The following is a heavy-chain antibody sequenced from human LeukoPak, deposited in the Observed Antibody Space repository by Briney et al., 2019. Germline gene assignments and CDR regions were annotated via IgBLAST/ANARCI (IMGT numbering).Heavy chain of an antibody. J-gene: IGHJ4*02. Sequence: SETLSLTCTVSGGSISSSSYYWGWIRQPPGKGLEWIGSIYYSGSTYYNPSLKSRVTISVDTSKNQFSLKLSSVTAADTAVYYCARTIDTVTGDHGLYFDYWGQGTLVTVSS. CDR3: ARTIDTVTGDHGLYFDY. D-gene: IGHD7-27*01. CDR1: GGSISSSSYY. V-gene: IGHV4-39*01. CDR2: IYYSGST.